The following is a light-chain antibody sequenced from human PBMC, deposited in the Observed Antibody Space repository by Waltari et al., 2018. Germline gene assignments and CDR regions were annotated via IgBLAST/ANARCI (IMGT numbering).Light chain of an antibody. CDR1: SGSVYSSYY. CDR3: VMYLGGGIL. CDR2: STN. V-gene: IGLV8-61*01. J-gene: IGLJ3*02. Sequence: QTVVTQEPSFSVSPGGTVTPTCGLTSGSVYSSYYPSWYQQTPGQAPRPLIYSTNTRSSGVPARFSGSILGNKAALTITGAQADDESDYFCVMYLGGGILFGGGTKLTVL.